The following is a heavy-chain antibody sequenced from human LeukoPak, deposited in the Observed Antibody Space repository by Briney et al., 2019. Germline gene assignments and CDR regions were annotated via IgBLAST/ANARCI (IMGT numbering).Heavy chain of an antibody. CDR2: ISAYNGNT. Sequence: ASVKVSCKASGYTFTSYGISWVRQAPGQGLEWMGWISAYNGNTNYAQKLQGRVTMTTDTSTSTAYMELRSLRSDDTAVYYCARVLRQHYYGSGAFDIWGQGTMVTVSS. D-gene: IGHD3-10*01. CDR1: GYTFTSYG. CDR3: ARVLRQHYYGSGAFDI. V-gene: IGHV1-18*01. J-gene: IGHJ3*02.